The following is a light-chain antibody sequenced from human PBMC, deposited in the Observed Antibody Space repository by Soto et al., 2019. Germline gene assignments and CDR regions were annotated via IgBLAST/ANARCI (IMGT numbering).Light chain of an antibody. Sequence: SYELPQPLSVSVALGQTARITCGGDNIGSKNVHWYQQKPGQAPVLAIFRDSNRPSGIPERISGSNSGNTATLTIRGAQVGDEADYYCLVWASNTLVFGVGTQLHVL. CDR3: LVWASNTLV. CDR1: NIGSKN. V-gene: IGLV3-9*01. CDR2: RDS. J-gene: IGLJ2*01.